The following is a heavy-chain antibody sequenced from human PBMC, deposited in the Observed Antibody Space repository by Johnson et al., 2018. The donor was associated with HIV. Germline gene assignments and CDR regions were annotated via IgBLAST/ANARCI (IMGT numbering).Heavy chain of an antibody. D-gene: IGHD4-23*01. J-gene: IGHJ3*02. CDR3: ARFPDDYGGNQAAWGAFDI. Sequence: VQLVESGGGVIRPGGSLRLSCAASGFTFDDYGVSWVRQAPGKGLEWVSGINWNGDSTDYADSVTGRFTISRDNAKNSLFLQMNSLRAEDTALYYCARFPDDYGGNQAAWGAFDIWSQGTMVTVSS. CDR2: INWNGDST. V-gene: IGHV3-20*04. CDR1: GFTFDDYG.